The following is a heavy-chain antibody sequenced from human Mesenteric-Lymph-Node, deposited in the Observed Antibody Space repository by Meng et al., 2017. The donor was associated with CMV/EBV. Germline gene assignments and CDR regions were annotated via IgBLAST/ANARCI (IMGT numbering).Heavy chain of an antibody. CDR1: GGSFSGYY. Sequence: SETLSLTCAVYGGSFSGYYWSWIRQPPGKGLEWIGEINHSGSTNYNPSLKSRVTISVDTSKNQFSLKLSSVTAADTAVYYCARGGVGARLLTSYYYYGMDVWGQGTTVTVSS. CDR2: INHSGST. D-gene: IGHD2-15*01. J-gene: IGHJ6*02. CDR3: ARGGVGARLLTSYYYYGMDV. V-gene: IGHV4-34*01.